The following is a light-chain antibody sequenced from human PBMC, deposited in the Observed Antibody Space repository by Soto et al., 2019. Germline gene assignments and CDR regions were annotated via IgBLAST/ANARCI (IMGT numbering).Light chain of an antibody. V-gene: IGKV1-5*03. CDR3: QQYNSYPFT. CDR2: KAS. J-gene: IGKJ5*01. Sequence: DIQMTQSPSTLSASVGDRVTITCRASQSINSWLAWYQQKPGKAPKLLIYKASSLESGVPSRFSGSASGTEFALTISSLQPEDFPTYYCQQYNSYPFTFGPGTRLEIK. CDR1: QSINSW.